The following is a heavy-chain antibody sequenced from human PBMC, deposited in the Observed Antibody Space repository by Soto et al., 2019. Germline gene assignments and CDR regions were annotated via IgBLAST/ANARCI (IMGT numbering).Heavy chain of an antibody. CDR1: GFTFSSCA. J-gene: IGHJ4*02. V-gene: IGHV3-23*01. CDR2: ISTSGGIT. CDR3: AKDKDVVVPAAIDY. D-gene: IGHD2-2*01. Sequence: PGGSLRLSCAASGFTFSSCAMGWVRQAPGKGLEWVSVISTSGGITYYADSVKGRFTISRDNSKNTLYLQMNSLRAEDTAVYYCAKDKDVVVPAAIDYWGQGTLVTVSS.